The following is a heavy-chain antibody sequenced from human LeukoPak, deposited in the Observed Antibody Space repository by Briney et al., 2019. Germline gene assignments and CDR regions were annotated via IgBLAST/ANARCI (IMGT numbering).Heavy chain of an antibody. CDR3: ARGPITKYQLPRYYMDV. CDR1: GGTFSSYA. Sequence: SVKVSCKASGGTFSSYAISWVRQAPGQGLEWMGGIIPIFGTANYAQKFQGRVTITTDESTSTAYMELSSLRSEDTAVYYCARGPITKYQLPRYYMDVWGKGTTVTVSS. CDR2: IIPIFGTA. J-gene: IGHJ6*03. V-gene: IGHV1-69*05. D-gene: IGHD2-2*01.